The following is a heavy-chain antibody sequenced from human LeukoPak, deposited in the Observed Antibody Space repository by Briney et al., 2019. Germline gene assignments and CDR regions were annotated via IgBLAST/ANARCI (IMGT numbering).Heavy chain of an antibody. V-gene: IGHV3-33*01. CDR2: IWYDGSNK. CDR3: ARDQMDYYGSGSYYNGPDY. Sequence: GGSLRLSCAASGFTFSSYGMPWVRQAPGKGLEWVAVIWYDGSNKYYADSVKGRFTISRDNSKNTLYLQMNSLRAEDTAVYYCARDQMDYYGSGSYYNGPDYWGQGTLVTVSS. CDR1: GFTFSSYG. D-gene: IGHD3-10*01. J-gene: IGHJ4*02.